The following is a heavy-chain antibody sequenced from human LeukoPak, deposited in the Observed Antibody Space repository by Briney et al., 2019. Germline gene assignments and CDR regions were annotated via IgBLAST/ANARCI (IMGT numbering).Heavy chain of an antibody. CDR3: ASGYEAAGPPVDY. Sequence: PSETLSLTCTVSGGSISSYYWSWIRQPPGKGLEWIGSIYHSGSTYYNPSLKSRVTISVDTSKNQFSLKLSSVTAADTAVYYCASGYEAAGPPVDYWGQGTLVTVSS. V-gene: IGHV4-59*12. CDR1: GGSISSYY. D-gene: IGHD6-13*01. J-gene: IGHJ4*02. CDR2: IYHSGST.